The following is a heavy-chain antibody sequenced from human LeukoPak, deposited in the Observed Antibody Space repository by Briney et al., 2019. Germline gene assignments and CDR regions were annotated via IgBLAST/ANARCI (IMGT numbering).Heavy chain of an antibody. V-gene: IGHV7-4-1*02. CDR2: INTNTGNP. Sequence: ASVKVSCKASGYTFTGYYMHWVRQAPGQGLEWMGWINTNTGNPTYAQGFTGRFVFSLDTSVSTAYLQISSLKAEDTAVYYCARNYRFGEQLVRSGAGGNDYWGQGTLLTVSS. J-gene: IGHJ4*02. D-gene: IGHD6-6*01. CDR1: GYTFTGYY. CDR3: ARNYRFGEQLVRSGAGGNDY.